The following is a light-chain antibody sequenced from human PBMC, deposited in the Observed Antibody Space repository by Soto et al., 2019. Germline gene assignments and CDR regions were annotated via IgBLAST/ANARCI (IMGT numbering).Light chain of an antibody. Sequence: DIQMTQSPSSLSASLGDRVTVTFRASQSISTYLNWFQQRPVKAPKLLIYGAYTLQDGVPSRFSGSGSETEFTLTISSLQHEDFATYYCHEYNSYHTVGGGTKVDSK. CDR3: HEYNSYHT. CDR1: QSISTY. V-gene: IGKV1-39*01. J-gene: IGKJ4*01. CDR2: GAY.